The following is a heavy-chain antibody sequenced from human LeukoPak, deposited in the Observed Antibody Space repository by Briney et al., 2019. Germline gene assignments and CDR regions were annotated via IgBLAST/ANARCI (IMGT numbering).Heavy chain of an antibody. V-gene: IGHV4-59*08. CDR1: GGSISSYY. D-gene: IGHD6-25*01. CDR3: ARHRSSGDDY. Sequence: PSETLSLTCSVSGGSISSYYWSWIRQPPGKELEWIGYVFYSGSTSYNPSLKSRVTISVGTSKNQLSLRVSSVTAADTAVYYCARHRSSGDDYWGQGTLVTVSS. CDR2: VFYSGST. J-gene: IGHJ4*02.